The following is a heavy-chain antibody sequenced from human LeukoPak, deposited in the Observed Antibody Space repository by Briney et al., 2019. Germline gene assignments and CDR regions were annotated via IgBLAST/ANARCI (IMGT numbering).Heavy chain of an antibody. CDR2: IYPGDSDT. CDR3: ARRSLLLGYCTNGVCYKGDDAFDI. D-gene: IGHD2-8*01. CDR1: GYSFTSYW. J-gene: IGHJ3*02. Sequence: GESLKISCKGSGYSFTSYWTGWVRQMPGKGLEWMGIIYPGDSDTRYSPSFQGQVTISADRSISTAYLQWSSLKASDTAMYYCARRSLLLGYCTNGVCYKGDDAFDIWGQGTMVTVSS. V-gene: IGHV5-51*01.